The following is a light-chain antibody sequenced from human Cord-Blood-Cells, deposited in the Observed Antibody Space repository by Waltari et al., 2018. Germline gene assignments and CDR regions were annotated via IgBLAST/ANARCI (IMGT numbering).Light chain of an antibody. CDR1: KLGDKY. CDR2: QDS. J-gene: IGLJ3*02. Sequence: SYELTQPPSVSVSPGQTASITCSGDKLGDKYACWYQQKPGQSPVLVIYQDSKRPSGIPGRFSGANSGNTATLTISGTQAMDEDDYYCQAWDSSTAGVFGGGTKLTVL. CDR3: QAWDSSTAGV. V-gene: IGLV3-1*01.